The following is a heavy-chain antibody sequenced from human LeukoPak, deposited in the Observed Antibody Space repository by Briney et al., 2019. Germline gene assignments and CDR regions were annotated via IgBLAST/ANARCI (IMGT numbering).Heavy chain of an antibody. CDR3: AREVVAAPLSWFDP. J-gene: IGHJ5*02. V-gene: IGHV1-46*01. CDR2: INPSGGST. CDR1: GYTFTNYY. D-gene: IGHD2-15*01. Sequence: ASVKVSCKASGYTFTNYYIHWVRQAPGQGLEWMGIINPSGGSTSYAQKLQGRVTMTTDTSTSTAYMELRSLRSDDTAVYYCAREVVAAPLSWFDPWGQGTLVTVSS.